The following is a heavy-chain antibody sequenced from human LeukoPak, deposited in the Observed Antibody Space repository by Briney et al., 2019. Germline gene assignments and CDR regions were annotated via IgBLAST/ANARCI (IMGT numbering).Heavy chain of an antibody. CDR3: ARGSFVVVTAIVSPNWFDP. J-gene: IGHJ5*02. V-gene: IGHV1-46*01. Sequence: ASVKVSCKASGYTFTNNYLHWVRQAPGQGLEWMGMIYPRDGSTSYAQNFQGRVTVTRDTSTTTVHMELRGLRSEDTAVYYCARGSFVVVTAIVSPNWFDPWGQGTLVTVSS. CDR1: GYTFTNNY. D-gene: IGHD2-21*02. CDR2: IYPRDGST.